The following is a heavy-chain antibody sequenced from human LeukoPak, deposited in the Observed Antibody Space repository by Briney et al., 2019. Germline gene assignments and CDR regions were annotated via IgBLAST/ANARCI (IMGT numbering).Heavy chain of an antibody. V-gene: IGHV4-59*08. CDR1: GGSLSGYH. Sequence: NPSETLSLTCSVSGGSLSGYHWNWIRQSPGKGLQWIANIYYTGNADYNPSLRSRVTISVDTPKNQIPLILNSVTAADTAIYYCARRTYCSGGRCYGEYWFDPWGPGTLVTVSS. J-gene: IGHJ5*02. D-gene: IGHD2-15*01. CDR3: ARRTYCSGGRCYGEYWFDP. CDR2: IYYTGNA.